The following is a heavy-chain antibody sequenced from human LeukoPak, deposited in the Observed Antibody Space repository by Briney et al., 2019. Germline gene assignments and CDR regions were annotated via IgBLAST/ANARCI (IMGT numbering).Heavy chain of an antibody. Sequence: ASVKVSCKASGYTFTSYGISWVRQAPGQGLEWMEWISAYNGNTNYAQKLQGRVTMTTDTSTSTAYMELRSLRSDDTAVYYCARLTGYDSSGPTWGGAFDIWGQGTMVTVSS. D-gene: IGHD3-22*01. CDR3: ARLTGYDSSGPTWGGAFDI. J-gene: IGHJ3*02. CDR2: ISAYNGNT. V-gene: IGHV1-18*01. CDR1: GYTFTSYG.